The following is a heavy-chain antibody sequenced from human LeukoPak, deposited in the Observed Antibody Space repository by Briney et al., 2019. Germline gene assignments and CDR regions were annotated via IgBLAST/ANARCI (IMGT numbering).Heavy chain of an antibody. Sequence: ASVKVSCKASGYTFTGYYMHWVRQAPGQRLEWMGWINPNSGGTNYAQKFQGRVTMTRDTSISTAYMELSRLRSDDTAVYYCARPQGPHIVVIGGEFDYWGQGTLVTVSS. D-gene: IGHD2-21*01. CDR3: ARPQGPHIVVIGGEFDY. J-gene: IGHJ4*02. CDR1: GYTFTGYY. CDR2: INPNSGGT. V-gene: IGHV1-2*02.